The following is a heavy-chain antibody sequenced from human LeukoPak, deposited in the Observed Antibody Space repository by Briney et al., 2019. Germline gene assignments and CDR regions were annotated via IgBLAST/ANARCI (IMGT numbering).Heavy chain of an antibody. CDR2: IYYSGST. CDR3: ARESDFWSGYYSFRLVDY. V-gene: IGHV4-59*01. J-gene: IGHJ4*02. Sequence: PSETLSLTCTVSGGSISSYYWSWIRQPPGKGLEWIGYIYYSGSTNYNPSPKSRVTISVDTSKNQFSLKLSSVTAADTAVYYCARESDFWSGYYSFRLVDYWGQGTLVTASS. D-gene: IGHD3-3*01. CDR1: GGSISSYY.